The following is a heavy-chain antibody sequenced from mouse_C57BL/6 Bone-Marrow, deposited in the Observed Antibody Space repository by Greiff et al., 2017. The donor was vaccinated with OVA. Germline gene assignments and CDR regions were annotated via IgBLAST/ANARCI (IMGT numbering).Heavy chain of an antibody. V-gene: IGHV5-17*01. CDR2: ISSGSSTI. Sequence: EVHLVESGGGLVKPGGSLKLSCAASGFTFSDYGMHWVRQAPEKGLEWVAYISSGSSTIYYADTVKGRFTISRDNAKNTLFLQMTSLRSEDTAIYYCARREVCLRRDWYFDVWGTGTTVTVSS. D-gene: IGHD2-12*01. CDR1: GFTFSDYG. CDR3: ARREVCLRRDWYFDV. J-gene: IGHJ1*03.